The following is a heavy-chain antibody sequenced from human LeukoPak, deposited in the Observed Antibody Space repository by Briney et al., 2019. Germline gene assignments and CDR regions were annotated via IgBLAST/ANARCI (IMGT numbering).Heavy chain of an antibody. CDR2: ISDSGEST. J-gene: IGHJ4*02. Sequence: GRSLRPSSAASGFTFSNYAMGWVRQAPGKGLECVSGISDSGESTYYAGSAKVGFTIYREHSKNTLHLQINSWTPGATAFNYCAKEYTCVLVVAALDYLGQGALVTVCS. D-gene: IGHD2-15*01. CDR1: GFTFSNYA. V-gene: IGHV3-23*01. CDR3: AKEYTCVLVVAALDY.